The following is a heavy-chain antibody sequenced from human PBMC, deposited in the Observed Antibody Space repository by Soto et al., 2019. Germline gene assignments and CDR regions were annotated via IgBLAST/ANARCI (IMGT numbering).Heavy chain of an antibody. CDR2: ISSSSSTI. J-gene: IGHJ1*01. Sequence: GGSLRLSCAASGFTFSSYSMNWVRQAPGKGLEWVSYISSSSSTIYYADSVKGRFTISRDNAKNSLYLQMNSLRAEDTAVYYCARVGAAAWFQHWGQGTLVTVSS. V-gene: IGHV3-48*01. CDR3: ARVGAAAWFQH. CDR1: GFTFSSYS. D-gene: IGHD6-13*01.